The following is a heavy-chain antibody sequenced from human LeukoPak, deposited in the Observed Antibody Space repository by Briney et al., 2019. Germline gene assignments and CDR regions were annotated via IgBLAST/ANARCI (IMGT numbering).Heavy chain of an antibody. D-gene: IGHD3-22*01. CDR1: GYTFNNYA. V-gene: IGHV1-18*01. CDR3: ARGGYYYDSSGYYRN. Sequence: GASVKVSCTAPGYTFNNYAISWVRQAPGQGLEWMGWISAYNGNTNYAQKLQGRVTMTTDTSTSTAYMELRSLRSDDTAVYYCARGGYYYDSSGYYRNWGQGTLVTVSS. CDR2: ISAYNGNT. J-gene: IGHJ4*02.